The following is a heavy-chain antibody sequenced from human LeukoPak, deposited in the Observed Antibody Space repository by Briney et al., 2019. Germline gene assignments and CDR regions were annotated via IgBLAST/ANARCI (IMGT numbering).Heavy chain of an antibody. D-gene: IGHD6-13*01. Sequence: GGSLRLSCAASGFTVSSNYMSWVRQAPGKGLEWVSVIYSGGSTYYADSVKGRFTISRDNSKNTLYLQMNSLRAEDTAVYYCARVYSSSWYGGNWFDPWGQGTLVTVSS. CDR3: ARVYSSSWYGGNWFDP. CDR2: IYSGGST. V-gene: IGHV3-66*01. CDR1: GFTVSSNY. J-gene: IGHJ5*02.